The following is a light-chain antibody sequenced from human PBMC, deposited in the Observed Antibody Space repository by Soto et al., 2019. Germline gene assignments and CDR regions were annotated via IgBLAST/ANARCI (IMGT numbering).Light chain of an antibody. CDR2: GAS. J-gene: IGKJ1*01. Sequence: EIVLTQSPGTLSLSPGERATLSCRASQSVSSSYLAWYQQKPGQAPRLLIYGASSRATGIPDRFSGSGSGTDFTLTINRLEPEDFAVYYCEQYGSSPWAFGPGTKVDIK. CDR3: EQYGSSPWA. CDR1: QSVSSSY. V-gene: IGKV3-20*01.